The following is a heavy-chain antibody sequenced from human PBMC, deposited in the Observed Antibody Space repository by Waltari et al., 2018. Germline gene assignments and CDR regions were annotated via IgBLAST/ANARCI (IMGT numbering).Heavy chain of an antibody. Sequence: QVQLVQSGAEVKEPGSSVKVSCKASRGTFSIYGITWLRQAPGQGLEWMGRIIPMDRVTNYAQKFQGRVTISADKSTYTAYMDLSSLTSEDTAGYFCARDLGTTVTEPYFDSWGQGTLVTVSS. J-gene: IGHJ4*02. V-gene: IGHV1-69*09. D-gene: IGHD4-17*01. CDR2: IIPMDRVT. CDR1: RGTFSIYG. CDR3: ARDLGTTVTEPYFDS.